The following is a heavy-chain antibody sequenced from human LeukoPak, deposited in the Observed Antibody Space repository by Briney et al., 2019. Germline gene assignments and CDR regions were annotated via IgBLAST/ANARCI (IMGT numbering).Heavy chain of an antibody. V-gene: IGHV3-30*03. CDR1: GFTFSSYG. J-gene: IGHJ4*02. CDR3: ARGGIQVSGIDEFDY. Sequence: GGSLRLSCAASGFTFSSYGMHWVRQAPGKGLEWVAVISYDGSNKYYADSVKGRFTISRENAGSSLYLQMNSLRAEDTAVYYCARGGIQVSGIDEFDYWGQGTLVTVSS. CDR2: ISYDGSNK. D-gene: IGHD6-19*01.